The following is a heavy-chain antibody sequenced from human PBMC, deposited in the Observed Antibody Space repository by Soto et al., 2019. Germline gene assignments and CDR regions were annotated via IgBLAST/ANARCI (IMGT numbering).Heavy chain of an antibody. CDR2: ISWTSGRI. Sequence: EVQLVEFGGGLVQPGRSLRLSCAASGFSFHDYAMHWVRQAPGKGLEWVSDISWTSGRITYVDSVKGRFTISRDNAKNSLYLQMNSLRAEDTAFYYCAKSRLSGGVIAGPDYWGQGTLVTVSS. D-gene: IGHD3-16*02. V-gene: IGHV3-9*01. J-gene: IGHJ4*02. CDR3: AKSRLSGGVIAGPDY. CDR1: GFSFHDYA.